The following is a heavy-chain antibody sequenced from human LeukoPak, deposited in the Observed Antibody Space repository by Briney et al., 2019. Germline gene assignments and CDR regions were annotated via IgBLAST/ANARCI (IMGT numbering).Heavy chain of an antibody. CDR3: ARDLIYLYYYYMDV. V-gene: IGHV1-2*02. CDR1: GYTFTSYG. CDR2: INPNSGGT. D-gene: IGHD5/OR15-5a*01. Sequence: VPSVKVSCKASGYTFTSYGISWVRQAPGQGLEWMGWINPNSGGTNYAQKCQGRVTMTRDTSISTAYMELSRLRSDDTAVYYCARDLIYLYYYYMDVWGKGTTVTVSS. J-gene: IGHJ6*03.